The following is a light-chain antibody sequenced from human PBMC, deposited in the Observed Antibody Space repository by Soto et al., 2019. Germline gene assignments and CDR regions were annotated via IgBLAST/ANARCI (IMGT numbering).Light chain of an antibody. CDR1: SSDVGGYNY. CDR2: DVS. J-gene: IGLJ1*01. Sequence: QSVLTQPASVSGSPGQSITISCTGTSSDVGGYNYVSWYQQHPGKAHKLMIYDVSNRPSGVSNRFSGSKSGNTASLTISGLQAEDEADYYCSSYTSSSLYVFGTGTKLTVL. CDR3: SSYTSSSLYV. V-gene: IGLV2-14*01.